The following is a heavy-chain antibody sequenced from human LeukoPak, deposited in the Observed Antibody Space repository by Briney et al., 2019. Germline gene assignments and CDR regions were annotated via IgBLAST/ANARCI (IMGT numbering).Heavy chain of an antibody. D-gene: IGHD3-10*01. CDR1: GGSISSSSYY. CDR3: ARSAGFGELLFDY. Sequence: SETLSLTCTVSGGSISSSSYYWGWIRQPPGKGLEWIGYIYYSGSTNYNPSLKSRVTISVDTSKNQFSLKLSSVTAADTAVYYCARSAGFGELLFDYWGQGTLVTVSS. V-gene: IGHV4-61*05. CDR2: IYYSGST. J-gene: IGHJ4*02.